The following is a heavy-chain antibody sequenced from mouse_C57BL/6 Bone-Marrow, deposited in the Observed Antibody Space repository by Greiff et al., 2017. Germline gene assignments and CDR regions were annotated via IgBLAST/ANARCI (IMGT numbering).Heavy chain of an antibody. V-gene: IGHV1-69*01. D-gene: IGHD2-3*01. CDR1: GYTFTSYW. CDR3: ASNDGYYGFAY. J-gene: IGHJ3*01. CDR2: IDPSDSYT. Sequence: VQLQQSGAELVMPGASVKLSCKASGYTFTSYWMHWVKQRPGQGLEWIGEIDPSDSYTNYNQKFKGKSTLTVDKSSSTAYMQLSSLTSEDSAVYYCASNDGYYGFAYWGQGTLVTVSA.